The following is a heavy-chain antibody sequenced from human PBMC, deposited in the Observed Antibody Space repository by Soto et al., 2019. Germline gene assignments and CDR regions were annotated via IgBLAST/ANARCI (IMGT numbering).Heavy chain of an antibody. D-gene: IGHD2-15*01. J-gene: IGHJ5*02. CDR3: ARVLRGSCSGGSCYGTPWFDP. CDR1: SGSISSSNW. CDR2: IYHSGST. Sequence: QVQLQESGPGLVKPSGTLSLTCAVSSGSISSSNWWRWVRQPPGKGLEWIGEIYHSGSTNYNPSRTRRVTISVDKSKNQFSLRLSSVTAADTAVYYCARVLRGSCSGGSCYGTPWFDPWGQGTLVTVSS. V-gene: IGHV4-4*02.